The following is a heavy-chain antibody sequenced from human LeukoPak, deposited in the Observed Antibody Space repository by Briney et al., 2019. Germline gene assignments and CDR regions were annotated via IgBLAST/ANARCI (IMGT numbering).Heavy chain of an antibody. D-gene: IGHD1-26*01. CDR1: GYTFTSHG. CDR3: ARDHRAGATLNFDY. J-gene: IGHJ4*02. CDR2: ISTFNGNT. Sequence: ASVKVSCKASGYTFTSHGISWVRQAPGQGLEWMGWISTFNGNTNYAQKLQDRVTMTTDTSMSTAYMELKSLRSDDTAVYYCARDHRAGATLNFDYWGQGSLVTVSS. V-gene: IGHV1-18*01.